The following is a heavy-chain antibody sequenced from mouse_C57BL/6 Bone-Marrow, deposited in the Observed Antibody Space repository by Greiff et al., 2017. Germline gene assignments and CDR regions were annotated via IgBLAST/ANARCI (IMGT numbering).Heavy chain of an antibody. CDR3: ARCGYYWYFDV. V-gene: IGHV1-42*01. J-gene: IGHJ1*03. CDR2: INPSTGGT. D-gene: IGHD2-2*01. Sequence: EVQLQQSGPELVKPGASVKISCKASGYSFTGYYMNWVKQSPEKSLEWIGEINPSTGGTTYNQKFKAKATLTVDKSFSTAYMQLKSLTSEDSAVYYCARCGYYWYFDVWGTGTTVTVSS. CDR1: GYSFTGYY.